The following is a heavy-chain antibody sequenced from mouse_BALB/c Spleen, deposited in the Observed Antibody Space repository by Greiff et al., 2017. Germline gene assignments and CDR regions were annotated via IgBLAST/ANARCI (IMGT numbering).Heavy chain of an antibody. CDR1: GYSITSGYY. D-gene: IGHD1-1*01. Sequence: EVKLLESGPGLVKPSQSLSLTCSVTGYSITSGYYWNWIRQFPGNKLEWMGYISYDGSNNYNPSLKNRISITRDTSKNQFFLKLNSVTTEDTATYYCARGLRGYYFDYWGQGTTLTVSS. J-gene: IGHJ2*01. CDR3: ARGLRGYYFDY. V-gene: IGHV3-6*02. CDR2: ISYDGSN.